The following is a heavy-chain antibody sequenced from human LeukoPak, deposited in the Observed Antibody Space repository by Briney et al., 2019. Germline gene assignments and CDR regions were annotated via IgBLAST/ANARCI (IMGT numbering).Heavy chain of an antibody. CDR1: GFTFSSYG. CDR2: ISYDGSNK. J-gene: IGHJ4*02. Sequence: GGSLRLSCAASGFTFSSYGMHWVRQAPGKGLEWVAVISYDGSNKYYADSVKGRFTISRDNSKNTLYLQMNSLRAEDTAVYYCAKLEVGATFDYWGQGTLVSVSS. V-gene: IGHV3-30*18. CDR3: AKLEVGATFDY. D-gene: IGHD1-26*01.